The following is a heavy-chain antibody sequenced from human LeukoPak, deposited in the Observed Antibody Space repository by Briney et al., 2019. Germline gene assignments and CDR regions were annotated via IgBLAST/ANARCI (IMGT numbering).Heavy chain of an antibody. CDR1: GFTFTNYA. CDR3: AKTRGSSSLQSIDN. V-gene: IGHV3-23*01. CDR2: ISGSEGST. J-gene: IGHJ4*02. D-gene: IGHD6-13*01. Sequence: PGGSLRLSCAASGFTFTNYAMTWVRQAPGKRLEWISSISGSEGSTYYTDSVKGRFTSSRDDSENTLYLQMDSLRPEDTAVYYCAKTRGSSSLQSIDNWGQGTLVTVSS.